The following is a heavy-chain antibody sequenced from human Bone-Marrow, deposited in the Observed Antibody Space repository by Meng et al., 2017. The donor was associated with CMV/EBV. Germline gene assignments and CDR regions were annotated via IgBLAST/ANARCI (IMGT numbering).Heavy chain of an antibody. V-gene: IGHV3-7*01. D-gene: IGHD3-10*01. Sequence: GGSLRLSCAASGFTFSSYWMSWVRQAPGKGLEWVANIKQDGSEKYYVDSVKGRFTISRDNSKNTVNLQVNSLRVEDTAVYYCAKGNGPMVRPLDWGQGTLVTVSS. CDR2: IKQDGSEK. CDR3: AKGNGPMVRPLD. J-gene: IGHJ4*02. CDR1: GFTFSSYW.